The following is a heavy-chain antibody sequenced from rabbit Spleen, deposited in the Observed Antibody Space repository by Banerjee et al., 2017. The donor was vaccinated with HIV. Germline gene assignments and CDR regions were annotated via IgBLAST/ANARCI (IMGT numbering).Heavy chain of an antibody. CDR3: ARGDYNCDECNL. D-gene: IGHD2-1*01. J-gene: IGHJ4*01. Sequence: QEQLEESGGDLVKPEGSLTLTCTASGFSFSSTYYMCWVRQAPGKGLEWIACVYTSSRGSTWYANWAKGRFTISKASSTMVTLQMTRLTGADTATYFCARGDYNCDECNLWGPGTLVTVS. V-gene: IGHV1S45*01. CDR1: GFSFSSTYY. CDR2: VYTSSRGST.